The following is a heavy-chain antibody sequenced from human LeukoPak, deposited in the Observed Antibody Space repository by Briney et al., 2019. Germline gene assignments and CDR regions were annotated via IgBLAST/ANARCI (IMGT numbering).Heavy chain of an antibody. D-gene: IGHD3-22*01. CDR3: ARKDYYDSSGYYYLAGMDV. CDR1: GGSFSGYY. J-gene: IGHJ6*02. CDR2: INHSGST. V-gene: IGHV4-34*01. Sequence: SETLSLTCAVYGGSFSGYYWSWIRQPPGKGLEWIGEINHSGSTNYNPSLKSRVTISVDTSKNQFSLKLSSVTAADTAVYYCARKDYYDSSGYYYLAGMDVWGQGTTVTVSS.